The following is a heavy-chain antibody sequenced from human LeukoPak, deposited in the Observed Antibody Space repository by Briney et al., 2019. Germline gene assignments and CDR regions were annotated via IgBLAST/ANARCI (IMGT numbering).Heavy chain of an antibody. CDR1: GITFINYS. J-gene: IGHJ6*03. Sequence: GGSLRLSCAASGITFINYSMTWVRQAPGKGLEWVSAITGSGTFTDYADSVKGRFTISRDNAKSSLYLQMNSLTADDTAVYYCARDPYSGTYSPGVYYYYMDVWGKGTTVTVSS. V-gene: IGHV3-21*06. CDR3: ARDPYSGTYSPGVYYYYMDV. CDR2: ITGSGTFT. D-gene: IGHD1-26*01.